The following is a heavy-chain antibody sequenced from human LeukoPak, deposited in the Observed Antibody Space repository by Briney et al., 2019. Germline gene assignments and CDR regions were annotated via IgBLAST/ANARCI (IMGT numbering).Heavy chain of an antibody. CDR2: IYSSGTN. V-gene: IGHV4-4*07. J-gene: IGHJ4*02. CDR1: GTSISGYF. Sequence: SETLSLTCTVSGTSISGYFWSWVRQPAGKGLEWIGRIYSSGTNNYNPSLKSRVTLSLDTSKNHFSLNLTSVTAADTAVYYCAREPTSGREPTSGRPLDYWGQGTLVTVSS. CDR3: AREPTSGREPTSGRPLDY. D-gene: IGHD5-12*01.